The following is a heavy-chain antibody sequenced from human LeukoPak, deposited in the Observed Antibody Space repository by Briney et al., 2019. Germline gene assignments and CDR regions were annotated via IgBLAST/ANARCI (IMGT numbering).Heavy chain of an antibody. Sequence: ASVKVSCKASGYTFTSYGISWVRQAPGRGLEWMGWISAYNGNTNYAQKLQGRVTMTTDTSTSTAYMELRSLRSDDTAVYYCARGLGEAQWDYGMDVWGQGTTVTVSS. CDR3: ARGLGEAQWDYGMDV. J-gene: IGHJ6*01. CDR1: GYTFTSYG. CDR2: ISAYNGNT. D-gene: IGHD3-10*01. V-gene: IGHV1-18*01.